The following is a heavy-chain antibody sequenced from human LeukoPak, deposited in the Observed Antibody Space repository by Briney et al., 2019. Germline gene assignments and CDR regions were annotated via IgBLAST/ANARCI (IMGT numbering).Heavy chain of an antibody. CDR2: IYYSGST. J-gene: IGHJ6*02. Sequence: PSETLSLTCTVSGGSISSGGYYWTWIRQHPGKGLEWIGYIYYSGSTYYNPSLKSRVTISVDTSKNQFSLRLSSVTAADTAVYYCARGSVRQWLPSDQYYGMDVWGQGTTVTVSS. CDR3: ARGSVRQWLPSDQYYGMDV. V-gene: IGHV4-31*03. D-gene: IGHD6-19*01. CDR1: GGSISSGGYY.